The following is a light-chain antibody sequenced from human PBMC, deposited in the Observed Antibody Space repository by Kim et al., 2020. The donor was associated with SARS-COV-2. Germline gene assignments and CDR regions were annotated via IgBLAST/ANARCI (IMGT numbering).Light chain of an antibody. CDR1: QNINTY. CDR2: GAS. J-gene: IGKJ2*01. CDR3: LQSYSALS. V-gene: IGKV1-39*01. Sequence: IQLTQSPSSLSASVGDRVTITCRASQNINTYLSWYRHRAGNAPKVLNTGASSLQNRVSSRFSGSGSGTVFTLTISGRQPEDSATYYSLQSYSALSFGRGTKLEI.